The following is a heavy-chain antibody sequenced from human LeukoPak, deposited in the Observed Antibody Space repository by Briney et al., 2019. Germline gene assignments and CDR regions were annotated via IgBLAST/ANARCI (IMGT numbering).Heavy chain of an antibody. CDR1: GGSISSYY. V-gene: IGHV4-59*01. CDR2: IYYSGST. D-gene: IGHD3-22*01. Sequence: PSETLSLTCTVSGGSISSYYWSWIRQPPGKGLEWIGYIYYSGSTNYNPSLKSRVTISVDTSKNQFSLKLSSVTAADTAVYYCAAVYYYDSSGYYDAFDIWGQGTMVTVSS. J-gene: IGHJ3*02. CDR3: AAVYYYDSSGYYDAFDI.